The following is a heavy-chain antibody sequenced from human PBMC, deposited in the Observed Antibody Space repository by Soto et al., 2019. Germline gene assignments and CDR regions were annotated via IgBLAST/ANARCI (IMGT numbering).Heavy chain of an antibody. CDR1: GFMFNNYA. CDR3: AKGDWNDEGDAFDI. V-gene: IGHV3-23*01. J-gene: IGHJ3*02. Sequence: GGSLRLSCTASGFMFNNYAMTWVRQAPGKGLEWVSTIRDSGRSTYYADSVKGRFTISRDNSKNTVYLQMNSLRAEDTAFYYCAKGDWNDEGDAFDIWGQGTKVTVSS. CDR2: IRDSGRST. D-gene: IGHD1-1*01.